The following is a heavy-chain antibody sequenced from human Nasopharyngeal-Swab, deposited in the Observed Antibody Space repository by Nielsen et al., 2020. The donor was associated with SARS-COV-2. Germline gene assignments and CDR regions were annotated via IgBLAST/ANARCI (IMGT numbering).Heavy chain of an antibody. CDR2: VYYTGGT. Sequence: SETLSLTCTVSGGSINDSFWNWIRQPPGKGLAWVGYVYYTGGTSYNPSLRSRVTISLDTSKKQFSLRLTSVTPADTAIYYCARMDAAPDFWGQGTLVTVSS. J-gene: IGHJ4*02. V-gene: IGHV4-59*01. CDR3: ARMDAAPDF. CDR1: GGSINDSF. D-gene: IGHD2-15*01.